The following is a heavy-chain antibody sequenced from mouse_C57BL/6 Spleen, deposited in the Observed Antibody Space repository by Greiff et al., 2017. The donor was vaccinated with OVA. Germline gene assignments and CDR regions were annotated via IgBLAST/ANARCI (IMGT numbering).Heavy chain of an antibody. CDR1: GFTFSDYY. CDR2: INYDGSST. V-gene: IGHV5-16*01. D-gene: IGHD4-1*01. J-gene: IGHJ1*03. CDR3: ARDLTGYFDV. Sequence: EVQLVESEGGLVQPGSSMKLSCTASGFTFSDYYMAWVRQVPEKGLEWVANINYDGSSTYYLDSLKSRFIISRDNAKNILYLQMSSLKSEDTATYYCARDLTGYFDVWGTGTTVTVSS.